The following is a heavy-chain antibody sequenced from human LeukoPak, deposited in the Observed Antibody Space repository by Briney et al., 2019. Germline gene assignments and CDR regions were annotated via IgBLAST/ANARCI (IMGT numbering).Heavy chain of an antibody. D-gene: IGHD3-3*01. Sequence: SVKVPCKASGGTFSSYAISWVRQAPGQGLEWMGGIIPIFGTANYAQKFQGRVTITADESTSTAYMELSSLRSEDTAVYYCARLNYITIFGVVIILFDYWGQGTLVTVSS. CDR2: IIPIFGTA. CDR3: ARLNYITIFGVVIILFDY. J-gene: IGHJ4*02. V-gene: IGHV1-69*13. CDR1: GGTFSSYA.